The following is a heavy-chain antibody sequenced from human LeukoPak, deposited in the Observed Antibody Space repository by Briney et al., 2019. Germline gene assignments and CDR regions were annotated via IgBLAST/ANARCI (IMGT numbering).Heavy chain of an antibody. CDR3: AKSDSTRRDYYYGMDV. CDR2: ISYDGSNK. Sequence: GRSLRLSCAASGFTFSSYGMHWVRQAPGKGLEWVAVISYDGSNKYYADSVKGRFTISRDNSKNTLYLQMNSLRAEDTAVYYCAKSDSTRRDYYYGMDVWGQGTTVTVSS. CDR1: GFTFSSYG. D-gene: IGHD6-13*01. J-gene: IGHJ6*02. V-gene: IGHV3-30*18.